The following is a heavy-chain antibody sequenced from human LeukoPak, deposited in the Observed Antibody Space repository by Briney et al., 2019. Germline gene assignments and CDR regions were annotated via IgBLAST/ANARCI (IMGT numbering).Heavy chain of an antibody. J-gene: IGHJ4*02. Sequence: GGSLRLPCVASGFSFNNYGFHWVRQAPGKGLEWVADIYYDGSTKYYGDSVKGRLTISRDNSENTLYLQMNSLRAEDTAVYYCARDSSGGGWRYFDYWGQGTLVTVSS. D-gene: IGHD6-19*01. V-gene: IGHV3-33*01. CDR3: ARDSSGGGWRYFDY. CDR2: IYYDGSTK. CDR1: GFSFNNYG.